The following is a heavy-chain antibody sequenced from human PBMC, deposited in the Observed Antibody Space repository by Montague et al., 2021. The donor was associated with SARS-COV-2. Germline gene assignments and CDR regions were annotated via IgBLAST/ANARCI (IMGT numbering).Heavy chain of an antibody. CDR2: IYSGGTK. V-gene: IGHV3-53*01. CDR3: ARGLESRGSSYRYYPGLDV. J-gene: IGHJ6*02. CDR1: GISGSSYY. Sequence: SLRLSCAASGISGSSYYMTWVRQAPGKGLEWVSVIYSGGTKQYADSVQGRFTMSRDTYKNKAYLHMSSLRAEDTPLHYCARGLESRGSSYRYYPGLDVWGQGTTVTVS. D-gene: IGHD6-6*01.